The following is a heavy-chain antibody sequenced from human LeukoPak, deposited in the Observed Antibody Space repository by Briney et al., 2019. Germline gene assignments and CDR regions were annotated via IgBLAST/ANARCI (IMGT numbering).Heavy chain of an antibody. Sequence: GGSLRLSCAAPGFTFSSNWMHWVRQAPGKGLVWVSRINEDGSTTNYADSVKGRSTIFRDNAKNTLYLQMNSLRAEDTAVYYCVRDLGGRSGHWGQGTLVTVSS. CDR2: INEDGSTT. CDR3: VRDLGGRSGH. J-gene: IGHJ4*02. V-gene: IGHV3-74*01. CDR1: GFTFSSNW. D-gene: IGHD1-26*01.